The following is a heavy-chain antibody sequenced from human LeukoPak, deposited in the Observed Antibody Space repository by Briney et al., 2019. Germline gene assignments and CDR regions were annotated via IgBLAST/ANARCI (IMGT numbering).Heavy chain of an antibody. J-gene: IGHJ5*02. V-gene: IGHV3-21*01. CDR1: GFTFSSYS. CDR2: ISSSSSYI. Sequence: GGSLRLSCAASGFTFSSYSMNWVRQAPGKGLEWVSSISSSSSYIYYADSVKGRFTISRDNAKNSLYLQMNSLRAEDTAVYYCAKDLMRDRWFGESWGQGTLVTVSS. CDR3: AKDLMRDRWFGES. D-gene: IGHD3-10*01.